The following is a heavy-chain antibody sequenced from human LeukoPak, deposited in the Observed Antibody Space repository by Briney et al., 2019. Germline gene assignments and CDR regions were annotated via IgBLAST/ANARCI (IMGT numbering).Heavy chain of an antibody. D-gene: IGHD6-13*01. Sequence: GGSLRLSCAASGFTFSSYAMHWVRQAPGKGLEYVSAISSNGGSTYYANSVKGRFTISRDNSKNTLYLQMGSLRAEDMAVYYCAREGHKRGIAGFDPWGQGTLVTVSS. J-gene: IGHJ5*02. V-gene: IGHV3-64*01. CDR3: AREGHKRGIAGFDP. CDR1: GFTFSSYA. CDR2: ISSNGGST.